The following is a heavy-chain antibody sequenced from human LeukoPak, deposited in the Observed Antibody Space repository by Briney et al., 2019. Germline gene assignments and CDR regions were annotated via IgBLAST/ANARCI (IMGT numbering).Heavy chain of an antibody. D-gene: IGHD1-7*01. J-gene: IGHJ4*02. CDR2: ISAYNGNT. Sequence: ASVKVSCKASGYTFTSYGISRVRQAPGQGLEWMGWISAYNGNTNYAQKLQGRVTMTTDTSTSTAYMELRSLRSDDTAVYYCAREVTGTMVRGGTDYFDYWGQGTLVTVSS. CDR1: GYTFTSYG. V-gene: IGHV1-18*01. CDR3: AREVTGTMVRGGTDYFDY.